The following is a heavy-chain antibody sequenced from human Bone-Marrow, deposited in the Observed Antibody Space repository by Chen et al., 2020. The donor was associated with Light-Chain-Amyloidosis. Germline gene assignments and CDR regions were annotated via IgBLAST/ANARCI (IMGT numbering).Heavy chain of an antibody. Sequence: EVQLEQSGPEVKKPGESLKISCKGSGYTFPNYWIGWVRQMPGKGLEWMGVIYPGDSDARYSPSFEGQVTISADKSITTAYLQWRSLKASDTAMYYCARRRDGYNFDYWGQGTLVTVSS. J-gene: IGHJ4*02. CDR1: GYTFPNYW. V-gene: IGHV5-51*01. CDR2: IYPGDSDA. CDR3: ARRRDGYNFDY. D-gene: IGHD5-12*01.